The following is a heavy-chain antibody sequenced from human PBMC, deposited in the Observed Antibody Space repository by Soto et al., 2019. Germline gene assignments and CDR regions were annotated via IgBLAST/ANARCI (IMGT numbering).Heavy chain of an antibody. D-gene: IGHD3-9*01. CDR3: AKALRYFDWLLRPWNSMDV. CDR2: ISGSGDST. V-gene: IGHV3-23*01. Sequence: GGSLRLSCAGSGFTSSNYAMSWVRQAPGKGLEWVSTISGSGDSTYYADSVKGRFTISRDNSRNTLYLQMNSLRAEDTAVYHCAKALRYFDWLLRPWNSMDVWGQGTTLTVSS. CDR1: GFTSSNYA. J-gene: IGHJ6*01.